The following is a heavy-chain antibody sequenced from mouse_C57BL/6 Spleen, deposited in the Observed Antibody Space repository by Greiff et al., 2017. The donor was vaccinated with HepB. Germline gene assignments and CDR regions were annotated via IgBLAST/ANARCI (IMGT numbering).Heavy chain of an antibody. CDR3: ARKGDGYPPYYAMDY. CDR1: GYTFTDYN. V-gene: IGHV1-18*01. Sequence: EVQLQQSGPELVKPGASVKIPCKASGYTFTDYNMDWVKQSHGKSLEWIGDINPNNGGTIYNQKFKGKATLTVDKSSSTAYMELRSLTSEDTAVYYCARKGDGYPPYYAMDYWGQGTSVTVSS. J-gene: IGHJ4*01. CDR2: INPNNGGT. D-gene: IGHD2-3*01.